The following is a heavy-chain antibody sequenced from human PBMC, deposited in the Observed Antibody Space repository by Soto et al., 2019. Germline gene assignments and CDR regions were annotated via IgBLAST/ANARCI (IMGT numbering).Heavy chain of an antibody. V-gene: IGHV3-7*01. J-gene: IGHJ3*02. Sequence: GGSLRLSCAASGFTFSSYWMSWVHQAPGKGLEWVANIKQDGSEKYYVDSVKGRFTISRDNAKNSLYLQMNSLRAEDTAVYYCARDTSGRNDAFDIWGQGTMVTVSS. CDR1: GFTFSSYW. D-gene: IGHD6-19*01. CDR3: ARDTSGRNDAFDI. CDR2: IKQDGSEK.